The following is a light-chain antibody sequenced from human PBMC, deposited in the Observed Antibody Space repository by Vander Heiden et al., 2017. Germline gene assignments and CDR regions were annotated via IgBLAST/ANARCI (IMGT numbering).Light chain of an antibody. CDR2: AAS. CDR1: HSIRND. CDR3: LQDSNYPCT. V-gene: IGKV1-6*01. Sequence: AFQMTQPPSPLPASVADRVTITCRASHSIRNDLGWYQQKPGKAPKLLIYAASSLQSGVPSRFSGSGSGTDFTLTISSLQPEDFAAYYCLQDSNYPCTFGQGTKLEIK. J-gene: IGKJ2*02.